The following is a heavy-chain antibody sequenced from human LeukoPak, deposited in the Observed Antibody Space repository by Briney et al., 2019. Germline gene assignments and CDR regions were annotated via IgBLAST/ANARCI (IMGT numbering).Heavy chain of an antibody. J-gene: IGHJ4*02. CDR3: ARDDRTPGAY. V-gene: IGHV4-4*08. CDR2: SGST. Sequence: SGSTNYNPSLKSRVTISVDTSKNQFSLKLSSVTAADTAVYYCARDDRTPGAYWGQGTLVTVSS. D-gene: IGHD7-27*01.